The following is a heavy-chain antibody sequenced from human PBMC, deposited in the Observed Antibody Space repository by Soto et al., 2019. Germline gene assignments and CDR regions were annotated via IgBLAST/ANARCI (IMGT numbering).Heavy chain of an antibody. D-gene: IGHD3-22*01. J-gene: IGHJ4*02. CDR1: GFPFSSYW. CDR2: IKSDGSGT. V-gene: IGHV3-74*01. CDR3: VRGDGDYHDGNGYLGRH. Sequence: EVQLVESGGGLVQPGGSLRLSCAASGFPFSSYWMHWVRQVPGKGPMWVSRIKSDGSGTYYADSVQGRFIMSRDNAQDTLHPQMNSLRVEDTAVYYCVRGDGDYHDGNGYLGRHWGQGTLVTVSS.